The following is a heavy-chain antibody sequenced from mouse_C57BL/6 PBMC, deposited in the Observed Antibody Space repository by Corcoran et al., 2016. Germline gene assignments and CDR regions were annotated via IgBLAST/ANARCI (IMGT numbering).Heavy chain of an antibody. J-gene: IGHJ2*01. D-gene: IGHD3-2*02. V-gene: IGHV1-26*01. CDR1: GYTFTDYY. Sequence: EVQLQQSGPELVKPGASVKISCKASGYTFTDYYMNWVKQSHGKSLEWIGDINPNNGGTSYNQKFKGKATLTVDKSSSTAYMELRSLTSEDSAVYYCARTETAQADYWGQGTTLTVSS. CDR2: INPNNGGT. CDR3: ARTETAQADY.